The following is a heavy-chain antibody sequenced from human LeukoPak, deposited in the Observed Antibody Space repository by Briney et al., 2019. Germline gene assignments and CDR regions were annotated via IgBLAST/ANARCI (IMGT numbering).Heavy chain of an antibody. J-gene: IGHJ6*02. CDR1: GGSFSGYY. Sequence: PSETLSLTCAVYGGSFSGYYWTWIRQPPGKGLEWIGYIYYSGSTTYNPSLKSRVIISVDTSKNQFSLKLSSVTAADTAVYYCARVSKLELLLDYYGMDVWGQGTTVTVSS. CDR2: IYYSGST. V-gene: IGHV4-59*01. CDR3: ARVSKLELLLDYYGMDV. D-gene: IGHD4-11*01.